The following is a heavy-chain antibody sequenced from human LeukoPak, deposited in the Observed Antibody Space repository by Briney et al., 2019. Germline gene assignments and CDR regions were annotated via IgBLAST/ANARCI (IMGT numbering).Heavy chain of an antibody. J-gene: IGHJ5*02. Sequence: ASVKVSGKASGYTFNKYGISWVRQAPGQGLEWMGWISADTGNRNYAEKFQGRVAMSTDTSTNTAYMELRSLRSDDTAVYYCAREDFCSGRRCNPRLYWFDPWGQGTLVIVSS. CDR2: ISADTGNR. V-gene: IGHV1-18*01. CDR3: AREDFCSGRRCNPRLYWFDP. D-gene: IGHD2-15*01. CDR1: GYTFNKYG.